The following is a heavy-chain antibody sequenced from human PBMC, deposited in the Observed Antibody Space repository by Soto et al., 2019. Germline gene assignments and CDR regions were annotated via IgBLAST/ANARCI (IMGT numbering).Heavy chain of an antibody. Sequence: SETLSLTCAVSGGSISSSNWWSWVRQPPGKGLEWIGEIYHSGSTNYNPSLKSRVTISVDKSKNQFSLKLSSVTAADTAVYYCARVGRVRGVAVAGTYLDYWGQGTLVTVSS. V-gene: IGHV4-4*02. CDR2: IYHSGST. CDR3: ARVGRVRGVAVAGTYLDY. CDR1: GGSISSSNW. D-gene: IGHD6-19*01. J-gene: IGHJ4*02.